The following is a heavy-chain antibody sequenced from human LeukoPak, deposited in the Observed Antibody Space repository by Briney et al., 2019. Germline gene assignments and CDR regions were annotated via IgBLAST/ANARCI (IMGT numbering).Heavy chain of an antibody. V-gene: IGHV1-46*01. D-gene: IGHD3-3*01. J-gene: IGHJ4*02. Sequence: ASVKVSCKASGGTFSSYAISWVRQAPGQGLEWMGIINPSGGSTSYAQKFQGRVTMTRDTSTSTVYMELSSLRSEDTAVYYCARRQLRFGHFDYWGQGTLVTVSS. CDR1: GGTFSSYA. CDR3: ARRQLRFGHFDY. CDR2: INPSGGST.